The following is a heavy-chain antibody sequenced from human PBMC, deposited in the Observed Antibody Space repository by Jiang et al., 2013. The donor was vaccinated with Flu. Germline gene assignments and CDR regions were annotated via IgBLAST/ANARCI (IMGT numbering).Heavy chain of an antibody. CDR1: GASMSSYF. D-gene: IGHD3-10*01. V-gene: IGHV4-59*01. CDR2: VSNEGST. Sequence: LLKPSETLSLSCSVSGASMSSYFWTWIRQAPGKGLQYIGFVSNEGSTDYSPSLQSRVTISVDTSKNRFSLKLTSVTAADTAVYYCATMGRTFRELLNWGQGTLVSVSA. CDR3: ATMGRTFRELLN. J-gene: IGHJ4*02.